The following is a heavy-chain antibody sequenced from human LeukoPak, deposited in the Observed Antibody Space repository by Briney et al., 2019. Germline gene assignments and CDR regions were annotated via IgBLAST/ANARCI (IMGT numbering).Heavy chain of an antibody. CDR2: MKSNSGDT. CDR1: GYTFTGYD. J-gene: IGHJ4*02. V-gene: IGHV1-8*01. CDR3: ARGEYSSSWYPFDY. D-gene: IGHD6-13*01. Sequence: ASVKVSCKTSGYTFTGYDINWVRQAPGQGLEWMGWMKSNSGDTHFAQKFQGRVTMTRDTSISTVFMELSSLRSEDTAVYYCARGEYSSSWYPFDYWGQGSPVTVSS.